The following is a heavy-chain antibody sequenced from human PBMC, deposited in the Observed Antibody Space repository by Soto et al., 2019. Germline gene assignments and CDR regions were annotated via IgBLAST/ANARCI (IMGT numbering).Heavy chain of an antibody. D-gene: IGHD3-10*01. V-gene: IGHV3-11*04. CDR3: SRYGSGSNLTHPFAY. Sequence: GGSLRLSCAASGFTFSDYYMSWIRQAPGKGLEWVSYISSSGSTIYYADSVKGRFTITRDNAKNSLYLQMNSLRAEDTAVYYCSRYGSGSNLTHPFAYWGQGTLVTVSS. CDR2: ISSSGSTI. J-gene: IGHJ4*02. CDR1: GFTFSDYY.